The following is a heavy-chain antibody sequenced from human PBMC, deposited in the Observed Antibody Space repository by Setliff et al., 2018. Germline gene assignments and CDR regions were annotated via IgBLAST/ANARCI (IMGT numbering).Heavy chain of an antibody. V-gene: IGHV1-18*01. J-gene: IGHJ3*02. CDR1: AYIFNSYG. CDR3: ARYLSSDPFDI. Sequence: ASVKVSCKSSAYIFNSYGISWARQAPGQGLEWMGWISSYNDITNYAQRFQGRVTMTTDTSTSAAYMELRSLRSDDTAVFFCARYLSSDPFDIWGQGTLVTVSS. D-gene: IGHD3-16*01. CDR2: ISSYNDIT.